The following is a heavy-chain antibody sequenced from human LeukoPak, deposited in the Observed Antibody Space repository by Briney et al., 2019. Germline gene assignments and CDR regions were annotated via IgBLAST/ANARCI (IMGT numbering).Heavy chain of an antibody. V-gene: IGHV3-30-3*01. CDR1: GFTFSSYA. CDR2: ISYDGSNK. D-gene: IGHD3-22*01. CDR3: AREAESMIVVVTINWFDP. Sequence: GGSLRLSCAASGFTFSSYAMHWVRQAPGKGLEWVAVISYDGSNKYYADSVKGRFTISRDNSENTLYLQMNSLRAEDTAVYYCAREAESMIVVVTINWFDPWGQGTLVTVSS. J-gene: IGHJ5*02.